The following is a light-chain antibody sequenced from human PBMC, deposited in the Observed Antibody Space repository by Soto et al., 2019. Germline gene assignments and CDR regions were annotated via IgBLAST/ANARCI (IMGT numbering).Light chain of an antibody. V-gene: IGLV3-9*01. J-gene: IGLJ3*02. CDR1: NIGSKN. CDR2: RDN. Sequence: SYELTQPLSVSVALGQTARITCGGKNIGSKNVHWYQQEPGQAPVLVIHRDNNRPSGIPERFSGSNSGNTATLTITRAQAGDEPDYYCQVWDSSTAVVFGGGTQLTVL. CDR3: QVWDSSTAVV.